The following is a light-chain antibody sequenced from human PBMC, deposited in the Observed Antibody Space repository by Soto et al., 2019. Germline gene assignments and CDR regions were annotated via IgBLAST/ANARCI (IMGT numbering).Light chain of an antibody. CDR3: QQYNNWPWT. J-gene: IGKJ1*01. CDR2: GAS. Sequence: EIVMTQSPATLSVSPGGRATLSCRASQSISDTLAWYQQKPGQAPRLLIHGASTRATGFPARFSVSGSGTDFTLTISSLQSEDFAVYYCQQYNNWPWTFGQGTKVESK. V-gene: IGKV3-15*01. CDR1: QSISDT.